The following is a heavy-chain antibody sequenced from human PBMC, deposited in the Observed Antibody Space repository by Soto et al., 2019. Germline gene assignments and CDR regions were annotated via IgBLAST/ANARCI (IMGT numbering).Heavy chain of an antibody. CDR2: ISPGSRYP. D-gene: IGHD2-15*01. J-gene: IGHJ5*02. CDR3: VRGGGGGLFDP. Sequence: GGSLSLSCAGSGFTFGDSYMSWIRQAPGKGLEWLSYISPGSRYPAYADSVKGRFTISRDNAKRSLYLQMMGLTAEDTAIYYCVRGGGGGLFDPWGQGTMVTVSS. CDR1: GFTFGDSY. V-gene: IGHV3-11*06.